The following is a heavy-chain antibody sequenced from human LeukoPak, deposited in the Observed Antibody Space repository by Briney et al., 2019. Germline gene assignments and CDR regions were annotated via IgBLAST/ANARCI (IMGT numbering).Heavy chain of an antibody. CDR2: INHSGST. CDR3: ARLGGGPTEIWFGELAFDY. D-gene: IGHD3-10*01. V-gene: IGHV4-34*01. CDR1: GGSFSGYY. Sequence: SETLSLTCAVYGGSFSGYYWSWIRQPPGKGLEWIGEINHSGSTNYNPSLKSRVTISVDTSKNQFSLKLSSVTAADTAVYYCARLGGGPTEIWFGELAFDYWGQGTLVTVSS. J-gene: IGHJ4*02.